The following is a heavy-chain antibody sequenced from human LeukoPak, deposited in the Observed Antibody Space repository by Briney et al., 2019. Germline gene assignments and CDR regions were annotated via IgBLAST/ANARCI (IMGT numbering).Heavy chain of an antibody. J-gene: IGHJ4*02. D-gene: IGHD3-10*01. Sequence: GGSLRLSCVASGLSVSSNYMNWVRQAPGKGLEWVSLIHSGGSTYFADSVKGRSAISRDNSRNILYLQMNSLRAEDTAVYYCARDFMAGFYFHYWGQGTLVTVSS. CDR2: IHSGGST. CDR3: ARDFMAGFYFHY. V-gene: IGHV3-66*01. CDR1: GLSVSSNY.